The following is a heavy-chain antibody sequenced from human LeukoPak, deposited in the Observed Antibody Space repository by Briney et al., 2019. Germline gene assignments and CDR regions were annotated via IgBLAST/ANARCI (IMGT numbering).Heavy chain of an antibody. CDR1: GFTFSSYS. CDR3: ALLGATDWFDP. CDR2: ISGSGGST. V-gene: IGHV3-23*01. D-gene: IGHD1-26*01. Sequence: GGSLRLSCAASGFTFSSYSMNWVRQAPGKGLEWVSAISGSGGSTYYADSVKGRFTISRDNSKNTLYLQMNSLRAEDTAVYYCALLGATDWFDPWGQGTLVTVSS. J-gene: IGHJ5*02.